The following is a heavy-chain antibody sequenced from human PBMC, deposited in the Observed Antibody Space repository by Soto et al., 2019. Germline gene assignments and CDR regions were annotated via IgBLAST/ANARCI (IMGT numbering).Heavy chain of an antibody. J-gene: IGHJ4*02. CDR3: ARDQVTPEEYLNDDFDY. CDR1: GYTFTGYY. V-gene: IGHV1-2*02. Sequence: GASVKVSCKASGYTFTGYYMHWVRQAPGQGLEWMGWINPNSGGTNYAQKFQGRVTMTRDTSISTAYMELSRLRSDDTAVYYCARDQVTPEEYLNDDFDYWGQGTLVTVSS. D-gene: IGHD2-15*01. CDR2: INPNSGGT.